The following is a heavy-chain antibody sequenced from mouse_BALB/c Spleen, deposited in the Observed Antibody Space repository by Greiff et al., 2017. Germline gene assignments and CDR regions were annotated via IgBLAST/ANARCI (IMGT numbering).Heavy chain of an antibody. J-gene: IGHJ3*01. CDR1: GYSITSDYA. V-gene: IGHV3-2*02. CDR3: ARSEAWFAY. CDR2: ISYSGST. Sequence: EVMLVESGPGLVKPSQSLSLTCTVTGYSITSDYAWNWIRQFPGNKLEWMGYISYSGSTSYNPSLKSRISITRDTSKNQFFLQLNSVTTEDTATYYCARSEAWFAYWGQGTLVTVSA.